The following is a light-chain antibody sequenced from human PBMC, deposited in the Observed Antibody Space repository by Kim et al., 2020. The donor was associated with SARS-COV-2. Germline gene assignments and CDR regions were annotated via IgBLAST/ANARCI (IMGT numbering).Light chain of an antibody. J-gene: IGLJ1*01. Sequence: CTLSSGYSNCKVDWYQQRPGKGPRFVMPVGTGGIVGSKGDGIPDRFSVLGSGLNRYLTIKNIQEEDESDYHCGADHGSGSNFVYVFGTGTKVTVL. CDR1: SGYSNCK. CDR2: VGTGGIVG. V-gene: IGLV9-49*01. CDR3: GADHGSGSNFVYV.